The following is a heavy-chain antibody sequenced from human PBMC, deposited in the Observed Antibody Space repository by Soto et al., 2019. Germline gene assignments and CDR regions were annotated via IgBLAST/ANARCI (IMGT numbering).Heavy chain of an antibody. Sequence: GGSLRLSCAASGFTFSSYWMSWVRQAPGKGLEWVANIKQDGSEKYYVDSVKGRFTISRDNAKNSLYLQMNSLRAEDTAVYYCARESYSGYDDFDYWGQGTLVTVSS. D-gene: IGHD5-12*01. CDR1: GFTFSSYW. V-gene: IGHV3-7*01. CDR2: IKQDGSEK. CDR3: ARESYSGYDDFDY. J-gene: IGHJ4*02.